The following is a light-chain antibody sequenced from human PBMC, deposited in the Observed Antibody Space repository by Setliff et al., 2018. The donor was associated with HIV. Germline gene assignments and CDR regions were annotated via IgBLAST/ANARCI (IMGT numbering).Light chain of an antibody. CDR2: DAT. Sequence: QAVVTRESSLTVSPGGTISLTCVSSTGAVTSGHYPHWFQQKPGQVPRPLIYDATKRHSWTPSRFSGSLLRDKAALTLSNVQAEDEADYYCLLSYGGARVFGSGTKVTVL. CDR1: TGAVTSGHY. V-gene: IGLV7-46*01. CDR3: LLSYGGARV. J-gene: IGLJ1*01.